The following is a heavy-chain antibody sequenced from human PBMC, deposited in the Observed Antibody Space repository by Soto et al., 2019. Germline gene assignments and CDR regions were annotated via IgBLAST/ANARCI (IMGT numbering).Heavy chain of an antibody. D-gene: IGHD3-22*01. V-gene: IGHV3-66*01. CDR1: GFTVSRNY. CDR2: IYSGGNT. CDR3: ARVSYDGSGYYGAFDI. J-gene: IGHJ3*02. Sequence: GGSLRLSCAASGFTVSRNYMSWVRQAPEKGLEWVSIIYSGGNTYYVDSVKGRFTISRDSFKNTLYLQMNSLRAEDTAVYSCARVSYDGSGYYGAFDIWGQGTMVTVSS.